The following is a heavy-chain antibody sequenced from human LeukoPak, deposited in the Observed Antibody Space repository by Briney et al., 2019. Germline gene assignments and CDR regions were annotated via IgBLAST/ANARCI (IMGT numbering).Heavy chain of an antibody. CDR2: VSPSGDIT. J-gene: IGHJ4*02. D-gene: IGHD3-22*01. V-gene: IGHV3-23*01. CDR1: GFTFSTYG. Sequence: PGGSLRLSCAASGFTFSTYGMNWVRQAPGKGLEWVSGVSPSGDITYYADSVKGRFTISRDNSKNTLYLQMNSLRAEDTAVYYCAKVSSYDSSGYYYYFDYWGQGTLVTVSS. CDR3: AKVSSYDSSGYYYYFDY.